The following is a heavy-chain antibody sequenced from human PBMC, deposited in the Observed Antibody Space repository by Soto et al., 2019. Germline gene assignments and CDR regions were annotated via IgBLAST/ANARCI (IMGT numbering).Heavy chain of an antibody. CDR3: ARGTTMVRGVIPYNWFDP. CDR1: GDSVSSNSAA. J-gene: IGHJ5*02. V-gene: IGHV6-1*01. Sequence: SQTLSLTCAISGDSVSSNSAAWNWIRQSPSRGLEWLGRTYYRSKWYNDYAVSVKSRITINPDTSKNQFSLQLNSVTPEDTAVYYCARGTTMVRGVIPYNWFDPWGQGTLVTVSS. D-gene: IGHD3-10*01. CDR2: TYYRSKWYN.